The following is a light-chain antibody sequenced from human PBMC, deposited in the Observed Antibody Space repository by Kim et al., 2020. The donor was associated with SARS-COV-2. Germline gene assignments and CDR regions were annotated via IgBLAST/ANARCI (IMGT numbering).Light chain of an antibody. CDR1: SSTIGRNY. CDR2: RNN. CDR3: ASWDDSLSAPV. Sequence: GQRVTISCSGSSSTIGRNYLYWYQQLPGTAPKLLIYRNNQRPSGVPDRFSGSKSGTSASLAISGLRSEDEAEYHCASWDDSLSAPVFGGGTKVTVL. J-gene: IGLJ3*02. V-gene: IGLV1-47*01.